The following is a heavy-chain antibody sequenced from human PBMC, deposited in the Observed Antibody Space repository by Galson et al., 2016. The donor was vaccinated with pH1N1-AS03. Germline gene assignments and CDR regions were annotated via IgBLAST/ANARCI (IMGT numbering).Heavy chain of an antibody. J-gene: IGHJ6*02. CDR3: ARDAAYYYGMDV. CDR1: GYTFTTYD. CDR2: MNPDSGNT. D-gene: IGHD6-25*01. V-gene: IGHV1-8*03. Sequence: SVKVSCKASGYTFTTYDINWVRQAPGQGLEWMGWMNPDSGNTGYAPSFQGRVTITRDTSISTAYMELSSLRSDDTAVYFCARDAAYYYGMDVWGQGTTVIVS.